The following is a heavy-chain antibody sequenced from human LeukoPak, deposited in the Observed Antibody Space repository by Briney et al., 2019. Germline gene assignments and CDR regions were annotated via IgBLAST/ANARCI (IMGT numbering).Heavy chain of an antibody. CDR3: AGSTVTRLAEYFQH. CDR1: GYTFTGYY. V-gene: IGHV1-69*13. CDR2: IIPIFGTA. J-gene: IGHJ1*01. Sequence: ASVKVSCKASGYTFTGYYMHWVRQAPGQGLEWMGGIIPIFGTANYAQKFQGRVTITADESTSTAHMELSSLRSEDTAVYYCAGSTVTRLAEYFQHRGQGTLVTVSS. D-gene: IGHD4-17*01.